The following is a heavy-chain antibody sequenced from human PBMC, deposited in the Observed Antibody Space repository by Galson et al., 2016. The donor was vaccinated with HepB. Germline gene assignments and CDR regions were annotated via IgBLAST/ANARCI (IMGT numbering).Heavy chain of an antibody. J-gene: IGHJ4*02. Sequence: SETLSLTCTVSGDSVSSGSYYWSWIRQPPGKGLEWIGYLQYSVSTNYHPSLKSRVTVSVDTSKNQFSLKLNSVTAADTAVYYCASSGYCSGGSCFSGIFGSRGQGILVTVSS. CDR3: ASSGYCSGGSCFSGIFGS. D-gene: IGHD2-15*01. CDR1: GDSVSSGSYY. CDR2: LQYSVST. V-gene: IGHV4-61*01.